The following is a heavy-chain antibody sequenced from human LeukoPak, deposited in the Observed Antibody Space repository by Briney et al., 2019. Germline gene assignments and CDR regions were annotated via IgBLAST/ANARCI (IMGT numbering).Heavy chain of an antibody. CDR1: GFTFSSYS. CDR3: AKEPYCSSTSCYSGTGYFQH. CDR2: ISSSSSTI. V-gene: IGHV3-48*04. D-gene: IGHD2-2*02. J-gene: IGHJ1*01. Sequence: GGSLRLSCAASGFTFSSYSMNWVRQAPGKGLEWVSYISSSSSTIYYAGSVKGRFTISRDNAKNSLYLQMNSLRAEDTAVYYCAKEPYCSSTSCYSGTGYFQHWGQGTLVTVSS.